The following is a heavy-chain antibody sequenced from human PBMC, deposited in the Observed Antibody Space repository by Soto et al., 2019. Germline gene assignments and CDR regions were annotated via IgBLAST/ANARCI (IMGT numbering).Heavy chain of an antibody. CDR2: IYYGGST. J-gene: IGHJ4*02. CDR1: GGSISSSNYY. D-gene: IGHD6-13*01. Sequence: QLQLQESGPGLVKPSETLSLTCTVSGGSISSSNYYWVWIRQPPGKGLEWIGSIYYGGSTYYNPSLKSRVTISQDTSKNQVSLSVNSVTAADTAVYYCARQPIAEDDLDYWGQGTLVTVSS. V-gene: IGHV4-39*01. CDR3: ARQPIAEDDLDY.